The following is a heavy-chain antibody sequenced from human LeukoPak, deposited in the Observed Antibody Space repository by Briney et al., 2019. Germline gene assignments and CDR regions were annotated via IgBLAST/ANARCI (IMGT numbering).Heavy chain of an antibody. Sequence: SETLSLTCSVSGGSVSTYYWGWIRQPPGKGLEWIGSVYHSGSTYHNPSLKSRVTISVDTSKNQFSLKLNSVTAADTAVYYCARELGFWSGYSDAFDIWGQGTMVTISS. CDR3: ARELGFWSGYSDAFDI. CDR2: VYHSGST. CDR1: GGSVSTYY. D-gene: IGHD3-3*01. V-gene: IGHV4-38-2*02. J-gene: IGHJ3*02.